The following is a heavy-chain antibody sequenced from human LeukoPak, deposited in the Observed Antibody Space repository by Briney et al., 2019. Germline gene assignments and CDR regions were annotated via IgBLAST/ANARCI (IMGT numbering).Heavy chain of an antibody. V-gene: IGHV4-4*07. CDR2: IYTSGST. Sequence: SETLSLTCTVSGGSISSYYWSWIRQPAGKGLEWLGRIYTSGSTNYNPSLKSRVTMSVDTSKNQFSLKLSSVTAADTAVYYCARDLRLWFGETDWFDPWGQGTLVTVSS. D-gene: IGHD3-10*01. CDR3: ARDLRLWFGETDWFDP. CDR1: GGSISSYY. J-gene: IGHJ5*02.